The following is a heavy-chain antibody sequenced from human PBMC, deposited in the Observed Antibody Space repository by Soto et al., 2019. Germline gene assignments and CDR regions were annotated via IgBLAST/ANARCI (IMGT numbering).Heavy chain of an antibody. J-gene: IGHJ6*02. D-gene: IGHD3-9*01. Sequence: ASVKVSCKASGYTFTGYYMHWVRQAPGQGLEWTGWINPNSGGTNYAQKFQGWVTMTRDTSISTAYMELSRLRSDDTAVYYCARSTGSHYYGMDVWGQGTTVTVSS. V-gene: IGHV1-2*04. CDR2: INPNSGGT. CDR3: ARSTGSHYYGMDV. CDR1: GYTFTGYY.